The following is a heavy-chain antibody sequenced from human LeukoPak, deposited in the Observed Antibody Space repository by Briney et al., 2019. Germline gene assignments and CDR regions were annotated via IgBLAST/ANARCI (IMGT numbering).Heavy chain of an antibody. Sequence: GESLKISCKGSGYSFTSYWIGWVRQMPGKGLEWMGIIYPGDSDTRYSPSFQGQVTISADKSISTAYLQWSSLKASDTAMYYCARHGNDILTGSSYYYGMDVWGQGTTVTVSS. CDR2: IYPGDSDT. D-gene: IGHD3-9*01. CDR3: ARHGNDILTGSSYYYGMDV. CDR1: GYSFTSYW. V-gene: IGHV5-51*01. J-gene: IGHJ6*02.